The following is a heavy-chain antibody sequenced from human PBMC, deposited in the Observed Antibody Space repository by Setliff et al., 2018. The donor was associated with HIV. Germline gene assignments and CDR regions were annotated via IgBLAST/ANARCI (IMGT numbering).Heavy chain of an antibody. CDR1: GGSISSSSYY. CDR3: ARGYGAAGGGY. J-gene: IGHJ4*02. V-gene: IGHV4-39*01. Sequence: SETLSLTCTVSGGSISSSSYYWGWIRQPPGKGLEWIGSIYYSGSTYYNPSLKSRVTISVDTSKNQFSLNVNSVTAADTAVYYCARGYGAAGGGYWGQGTLVTVSS. CDR2: IYYSGST. D-gene: IGHD6-25*01.